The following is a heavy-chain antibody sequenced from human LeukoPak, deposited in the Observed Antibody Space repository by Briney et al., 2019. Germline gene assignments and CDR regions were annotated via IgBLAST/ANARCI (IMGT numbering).Heavy chain of an antibody. Sequence: GGSLRLSCAASGFTFSSYAMSWVRQAPGKGLGWVSAISGSGGSTYYADSVKGRFTISRDNSKNTLYLQMSSLRAEDTAVYYCAKGAGIVTIFGVVTGLSSPTDYWGQGTLVTVSS. CDR1: GFTFSSYA. CDR3: AKGAGIVTIFGVVTGLSSPTDY. V-gene: IGHV3-23*01. D-gene: IGHD3-3*01. J-gene: IGHJ4*02. CDR2: ISGSGGST.